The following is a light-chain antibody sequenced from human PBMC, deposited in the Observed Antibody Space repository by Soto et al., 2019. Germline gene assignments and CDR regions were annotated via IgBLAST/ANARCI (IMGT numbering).Light chain of an antibody. CDR2: GAS. V-gene: IGKV3-20*01. CDR1: QSFNSIY. Sequence: EIVLAQSPGTLSLSPGERASLSCRASQSFNSIYLAWYQQKPGQAPRLLIYGASSRATGIPDRFSGSGSGTDFTLTISRMEPGDFAVYYCQQYGYSSWTFGQGTKVDIK. J-gene: IGKJ1*01. CDR3: QQYGYSSWT.